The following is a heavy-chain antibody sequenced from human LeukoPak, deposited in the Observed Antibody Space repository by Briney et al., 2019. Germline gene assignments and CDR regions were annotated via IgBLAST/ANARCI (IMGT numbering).Heavy chain of an antibody. J-gene: IGHJ4*02. Sequence: AGGSLRLSCVASGFTFSSYAMSWVRQAPGKGLEWVSAISSSGGNTYYADSVKGRFTISRDNSKNTLYLQMNSLRAEDTAVYYCAKGGSDYDDHGYSFDYWGQGALVTVSS. V-gene: IGHV3-23*01. CDR3: AKGGSDYDDHGYSFDY. D-gene: IGHD1-26*01. CDR1: GFTFSSYA. CDR2: ISSSGGNT.